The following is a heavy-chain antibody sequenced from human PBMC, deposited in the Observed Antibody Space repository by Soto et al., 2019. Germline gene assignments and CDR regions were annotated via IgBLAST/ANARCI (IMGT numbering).Heavy chain of an antibody. J-gene: IGHJ4*02. CDR2: IYFNGNT. V-gene: IGHV4-59*01. D-gene: IGHD3-16*01. CDR3: ASVTFGVFVMAH. CDR1: AAPFSNYY. Sequence: SETLSLTCTVSAAPFSNYYWSWIRQPPGKGLEWIGYIYFNGNTNYNPSLKRRVTISIDTSKKQISLNLTSVTDADTAVYYCASVTFGVFVMAHWGQGTLVTVSS.